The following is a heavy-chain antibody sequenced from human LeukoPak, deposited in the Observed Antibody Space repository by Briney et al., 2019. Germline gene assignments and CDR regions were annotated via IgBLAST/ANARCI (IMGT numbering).Heavy chain of an antibody. CDR3: ARRVPSDSLFDP. J-gene: IGHJ5*02. D-gene: IGHD2-21*02. CDR1: GGSISSGDYY. V-gene: IGHV4-30-4*08. Sequence: PSETLSLTCTVSGGSISSGDYYWTWLRQPPGRGLEWIGYIYYTGTTYYNPSLKSRLSISRDTSKNHFSLELTSVTAADTAVYFCARRVPSDSLFDPWGRGTLVTVSS. CDR2: IYYTGTT.